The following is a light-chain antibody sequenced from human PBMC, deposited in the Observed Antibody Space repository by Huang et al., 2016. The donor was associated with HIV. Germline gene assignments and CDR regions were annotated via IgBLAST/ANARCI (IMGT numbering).Light chain of an antibody. CDR1: QDINNF. J-gene: IGKJ1*01. Sequence: AIRMTQSPSSLSASTVDRVNITCRASQDINNFLAWYQQKPEKAPNLLIYAASILETGVPSRFSGSGSGTEFNLAISCLQSEDFATYYCQQYYSYRTFGQGTQVEIK. CDR3: QQYYSYRT. V-gene: IGKV1-8*01. CDR2: AAS.